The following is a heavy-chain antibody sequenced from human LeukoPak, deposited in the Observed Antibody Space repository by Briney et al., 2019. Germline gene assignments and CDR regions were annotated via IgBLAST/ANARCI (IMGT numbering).Heavy chain of an antibody. CDR3: AKDQGSGATGFDY. CDR2: ISYDGSNK. V-gene: IGHV3-30*18. J-gene: IGHJ4*02. CDR1: GFTFSSYG. Sequence: GRSLRLSCAASGFTFSSYGMHWVSQALGKGLEWVAVISYDGSNKYYADSVKGRFTISRDNSKNTLYLQMNSLRAEDTAVYYCAKDQGSGATGFDYWGQGTLVTVSS. D-gene: IGHD1-26*01.